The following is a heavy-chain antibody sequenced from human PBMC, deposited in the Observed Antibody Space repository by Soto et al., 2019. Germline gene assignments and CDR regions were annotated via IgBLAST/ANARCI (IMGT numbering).Heavy chain of an antibody. Sequence: QVQLVESGGGVVQPGRSLRLACTASGFIFRSYGMHWVRQAPGKGLEWVAFISNDGGNEYYVDSVKGRFTISRDNSGNTLYLQMNSLRADDTALYSCAKATYGYAYVDFWGQGTRVTVSS. J-gene: IGHJ4*02. CDR1: GFIFRSYG. V-gene: IGHV3-30*18. CDR2: ISNDGGNE. CDR3: AKATYGYAYVDF. D-gene: IGHD2-15*01.